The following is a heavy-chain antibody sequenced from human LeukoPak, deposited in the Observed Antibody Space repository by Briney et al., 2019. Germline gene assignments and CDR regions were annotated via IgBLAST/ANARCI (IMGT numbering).Heavy chain of an antibody. D-gene: IGHD6-19*01. CDR3: ARGPPPPSVAGNNWFDP. CDR1: GYTFTVYY. CDR2: INPNSGGT. V-gene: IGHV1-2*02. J-gene: IGHJ5*02. Sequence: ASVKVSYKASGYTFTVYYMHWVRQAPGQGGEWMGWINPNSGGTKYTQKFQGRVTMNRDTAISRAYMELSRLRSDDTAVYYCARGPPPPSVAGNNWFDPWGQGTLVTVSS.